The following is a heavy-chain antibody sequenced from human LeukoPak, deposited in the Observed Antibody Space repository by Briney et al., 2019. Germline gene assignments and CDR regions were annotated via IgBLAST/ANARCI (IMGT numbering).Heavy chain of an antibody. V-gene: IGHV3-73*01. CDR2: IRSKANSYAT. CDR3: TRRDAFDI. CDR1: GFTFSGSA. Sequence: GGSLRLSCAASGFTFSGSAMHWVRQASGKGLEWVCRIRSKANSYATAYAASVKGRFTISRDDSKNTAYLQMNSLKTEDTAVYYCTRRDAFDIWGQGTMVTVSS. J-gene: IGHJ3*02.